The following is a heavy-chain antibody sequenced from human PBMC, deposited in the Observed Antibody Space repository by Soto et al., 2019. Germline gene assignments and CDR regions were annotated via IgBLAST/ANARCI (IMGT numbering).Heavy chain of an antibody. D-gene: IGHD2-2*01. CDR2: ISYDGSNK. Sequence: PGGSLRLSCAASGFTFSTYGMHWVRQAPGKGLEWVAIISYDGSNKYYADSVKGRFTISRDNSKNTLYLQMSSLRAEDTAVYYCARVVPAAMYYYYGMDVWGQGTTVTVSS. J-gene: IGHJ6*02. CDR3: ARVVPAAMYYYYGMDV. CDR1: GFTFSTYG. V-gene: IGHV3-30*03.